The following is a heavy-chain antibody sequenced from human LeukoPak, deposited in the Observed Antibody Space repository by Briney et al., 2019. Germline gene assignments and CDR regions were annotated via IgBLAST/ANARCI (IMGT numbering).Heavy chain of an antibody. CDR1: GFTFSSNA. CDR2: ISGSGGST. J-gene: IGHJ4*02. D-gene: IGHD3-10*01. Sequence: GGSLGLSCAASGFTFSSNAMSWVRQAPGKGLEWVSGISGSGGSTYYADSVKGRFTISRDNSKNTLYLQMNSLRAEDTAVYYCATFTYYYGSGSYFPDYWGQGTLVTVSS. CDR3: ATFTYYYGSGSYFPDY. V-gene: IGHV3-23*01.